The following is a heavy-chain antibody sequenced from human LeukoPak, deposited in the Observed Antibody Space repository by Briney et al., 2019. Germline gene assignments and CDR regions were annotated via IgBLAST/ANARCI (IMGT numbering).Heavy chain of an antibody. CDR3: ASGGSSGWSY. CDR2: IIGSGSTI. Sequence: PGGSLRPSCAASGXTFSSYEMNWVRQAPGKGLEWVSHIIGSGSTIYYADSVRDRFTISRDNAKNSLYLQMNSLRAEDTAVYYCASGGSSGWSYWGLGTLVTVSS. CDR1: GXTFSSYE. V-gene: IGHV3-48*03. J-gene: IGHJ4*02. D-gene: IGHD6-19*01.